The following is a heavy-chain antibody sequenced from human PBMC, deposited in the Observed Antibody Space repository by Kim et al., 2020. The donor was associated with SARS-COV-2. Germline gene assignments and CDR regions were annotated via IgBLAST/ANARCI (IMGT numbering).Heavy chain of an antibody. D-gene: IGHD2-2*03. CDR3: ARDGYCSSTSCLQGADAFDI. CDR1: GGSISSYY. Sequence: SETLSLTCTVSGGSISSYYWSWIRQPPGKGLEWIGYIYYSGSTNYNPSLKSRVTISVDTSKNQFSLKLSSVTAADTAVYYCARDGYCSSTSCLQGADAFDIWGQGTMVTVSS. CDR2: IYYSGST. V-gene: IGHV4-59*01. J-gene: IGHJ3*02.